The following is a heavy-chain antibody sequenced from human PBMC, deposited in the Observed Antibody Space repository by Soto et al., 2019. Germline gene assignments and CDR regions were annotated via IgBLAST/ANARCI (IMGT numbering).Heavy chain of an antibody. CDR3: ASKYGSGYRAFDS. Sequence: QVQLVQSGAEVKSAGSSVKVSCKASGDTFNFYSINWVRQAPGLGLEWVGSVNPILSMSNYAQRFQGRVTMTADKSTGTAYMELRSLRSEDTAIYYCASKYGSGYRAFDSWGQGALVTVSS. CDR1: GDTFNFYS. V-gene: IGHV1-69*02. CDR2: VNPILSMS. J-gene: IGHJ4*02. D-gene: IGHD3-10*01.